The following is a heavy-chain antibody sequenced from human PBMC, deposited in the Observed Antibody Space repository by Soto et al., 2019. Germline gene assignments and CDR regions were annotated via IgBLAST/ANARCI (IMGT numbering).Heavy chain of an antibody. D-gene: IGHD2-2*01. CDR3: ARTAPPADY. CDR1: GYTFASYA. J-gene: IGHJ4*02. CDR2: ISAYNGNT. Sequence: QVQLVQSGAEVKKPGASVKVSCKASGYTFASYAISWMRQAPGQGLEWMGWISAYNGNTNYAQKLQGRGTMTTDTSTRTACMGLRSLKSEDSAVSCCARTAPPADYWGQGTLVTVS. V-gene: IGHV1-18*01.